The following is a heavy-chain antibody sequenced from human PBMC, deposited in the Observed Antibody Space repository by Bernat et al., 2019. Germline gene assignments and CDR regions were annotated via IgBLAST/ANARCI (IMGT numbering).Heavy chain of an antibody. V-gene: IGHV3-53*02. J-gene: IGHJ2*01. CDR3: ARDGRRWDSYGSWYFDL. D-gene: IGHD5-18*01. Sequence: EVQLVETGGGLIQPGGSPRLSCAASGFTVSSNYMSWVRQAPGKGLEWASVIYSGGSTYSADSVKGRFTISRDNSKNTLYLQMNSLRAEDTAVYYCARDGRRWDSYGSWYFDLWGRGTLVTVSS. CDR2: IYSGGST. CDR1: GFTVSSNY.